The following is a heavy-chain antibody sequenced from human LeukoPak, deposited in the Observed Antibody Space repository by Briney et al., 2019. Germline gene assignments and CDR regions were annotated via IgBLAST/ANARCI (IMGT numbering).Heavy chain of an antibody. Sequence: ASVKISCKVSGYTFTVYYMHWVQQAPGKGLEWMGLVDPEDGETIYAEKFQGRVTITADTSTDTAYMELSSLRSEDTAVYYCALQLELSFPLVYWGQGTLVTVSS. D-gene: IGHD1-7*01. CDR1: GYTFTVYY. CDR3: ALQLELSFPLVY. V-gene: IGHV1-69-2*01. J-gene: IGHJ4*02. CDR2: VDPEDGET.